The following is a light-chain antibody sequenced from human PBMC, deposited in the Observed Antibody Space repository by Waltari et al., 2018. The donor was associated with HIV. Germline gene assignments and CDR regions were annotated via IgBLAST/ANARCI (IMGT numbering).Light chain of an antibody. Sequence: DIQMTQSPSSLSASVGDRVTITCQASQDIRNYLNWYQQKPGKAPKLLIYDASNLETGVPSRFSGSRSGTDFTFTISSLQPEDIATYYCQQYDNLPTFGGGTKVEIK. J-gene: IGKJ4*01. CDR3: QQYDNLPT. CDR2: DAS. V-gene: IGKV1-33*01. CDR1: QDIRNY.